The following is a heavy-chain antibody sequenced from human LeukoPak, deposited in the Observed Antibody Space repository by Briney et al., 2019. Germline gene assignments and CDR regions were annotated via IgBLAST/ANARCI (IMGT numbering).Heavy chain of an antibody. CDR3: ARDRRIVIVPAALVGAFDY. CDR1: GFTFDDYA. Sequence: GRSLRLSCAASGFTFDDYAMHWVRQAPGKGLEWVSGISWNSGSIGYADSVKGRFTISRDNAKNSLYLQMNSLRAEDTAVYYCARDRRIVIVPAALVGAFDYWGQGTLVTVSS. D-gene: IGHD2-2*01. V-gene: IGHV3-9*01. CDR2: ISWNSGSI. J-gene: IGHJ4*02.